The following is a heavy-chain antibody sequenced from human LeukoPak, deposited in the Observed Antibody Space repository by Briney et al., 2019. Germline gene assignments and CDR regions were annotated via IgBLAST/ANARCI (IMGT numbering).Heavy chain of an antibody. CDR3: ARVGLYDFWSGYYTGYYYYYYMDV. D-gene: IGHD3-3*01. Sequence: PSETLSLTCTFSGGSIRSYYWSWIRQPPGKGLEWIGYIYYSGSTNYNPSLKSRVTISVDTSKNQFSLKLSSVTAADTAVYYCARVGLYDFWSGYYTGYYYYYYMDVWGKGTTVTVSS. J-gene: IGHJ6*03. CDR1: GGSIRSYY. CDR2: IYYSGST. V-gene: IGHV4-59*01.